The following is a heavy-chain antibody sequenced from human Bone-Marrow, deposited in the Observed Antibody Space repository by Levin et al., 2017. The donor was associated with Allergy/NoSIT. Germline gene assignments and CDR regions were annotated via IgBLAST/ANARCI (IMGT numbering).Heavy chain of an antibody. J-gene: IGHJ4*02. CDR1: GASISSGAYS. CDR2: MYQSGSS. Sequence: SETLSLTCAVSGASISSGAYSWGWIRQPPGTGLEWIGYMYQSGSSYYNPSLKSRVTISLDRSKNHFSLNLNSVTAADTAVYYCARAWGGYADYWGQGTLVTVSS. D-gene: IGHD5-12*01. V-gene: IGHV4-30-2*01. CDR3: ARAWGGYADY.